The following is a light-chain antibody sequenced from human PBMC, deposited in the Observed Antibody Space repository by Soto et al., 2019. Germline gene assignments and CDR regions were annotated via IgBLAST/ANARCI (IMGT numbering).Light chain of an antibody. J-gene: IGLJ3*02. V-gene: IGLV2-8*01. Sequence: QSALTQPPSASGSPGQSVTISCTGTSSDVGAYKYVSWYQQYPGKAPKLMIYEVTKRPSGVTDRFSGSKSGNTASLTVSGLQAEDEAYYYCTSYVGNDIWVFGGGTKLTVL. CDR2: EVT. CDR1: SSDVGAYKY. CDR3: TSYVGNDIWV.